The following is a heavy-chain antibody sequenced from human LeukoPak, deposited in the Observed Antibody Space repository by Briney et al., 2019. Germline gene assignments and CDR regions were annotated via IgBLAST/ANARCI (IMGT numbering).Heavy chain of an antibody. D-gene: IGHD2-21*02. J-gene: IGHJ4*02. V-gene: IGHV4-34*01. CDR1: GTSFSSYY. CDR3: AKMTAGHDF. Sequence: PSETLSLTCAVSGTSFSSYYWSWIRQPPGKGLEWIGEVNHSGYTNDNPSLKSRVTISVDTSKNQFSLTLRSVTAADTGVYFCAKMTAGHDFWGQGTLVTVSS. CDR2: VNHSGYT.